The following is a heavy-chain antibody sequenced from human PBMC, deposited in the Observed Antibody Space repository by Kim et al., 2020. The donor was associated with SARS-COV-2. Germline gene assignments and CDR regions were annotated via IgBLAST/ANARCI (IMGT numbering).Heavy chain of an antibody. CDR3: ARDRQGYNWNLYYYYGMDV. CDR1: GFTFSSYA. V-gene: IGHV3-30*04. J-gene: IGHJ6*02. CDR2: ISYDGSNK. D-gene: IGHD1-20*01. Sequence: GGSLRLSCAASGFTFSSYAMHWVRQAPGKGLEWVAVISYDGSNKYYADSVKGRFTISRDNSKNTLYLQMNSLRAEDTAVYYCARDRQGYNWNLYYYYGMDVWGQGTTVTVSS.